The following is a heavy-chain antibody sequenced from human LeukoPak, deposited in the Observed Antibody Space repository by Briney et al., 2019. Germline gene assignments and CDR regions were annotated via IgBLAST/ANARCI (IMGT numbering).Heavy chain of an antibody. J-gene: IGHJ4*02. D-gene: IGHD3-22*01. Sequence: SETRSLTCAVYGGSFSGNFCTWIRHPPRKGLEWNGEIKHSGSTNYNPSLKSRVTRSVDTSKNHFYLKLSSVTAADTAVYYCARGPPLTYDGSGYYFFDYWGQGTLVTVSS. CDR3: ARGPPLTYDGSGYYFFDY. CDR2: IKHSGST. V-gene: IGHV4-34*01. CDR1: GGSFSGNF.